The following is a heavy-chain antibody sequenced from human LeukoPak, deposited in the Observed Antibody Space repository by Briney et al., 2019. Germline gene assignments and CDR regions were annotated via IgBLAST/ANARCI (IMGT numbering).Heavy chain of an antibody. CDR2: ISGSGGST. D-gene: IGHD3-22*01. J-gene: IGHJ4*02. Sequence: GGTLRLSCAASGFTFSSYGMSWVRQAPGKGLEWVSAISGSGGSTYYADSVKGRFTISRDNSKNTLYLQMNSLRAEDTAVYYCAKEVRGMETPPQLYYYDSSGYYIDYWGQGTLVTVSS. CDR1: GFTFSSYG. V-gene: IGHV3-23*01. CDR3: AKEVRGMETPPQLYYYDSSGYYIDY.